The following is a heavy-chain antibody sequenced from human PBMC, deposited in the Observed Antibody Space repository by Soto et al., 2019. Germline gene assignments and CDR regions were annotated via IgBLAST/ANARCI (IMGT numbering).Heavy chain of an antibody. CDR1: GGSVSSGSYY. CDR2: IYYSGST. J-gene: IGHJ4*02. CDR3: ARAPYGDYDDY. Sequence: QVQLQESGPGLVKPSETLSLTCTVSGGSVSSGSYYWSWIRQPPGKGLEWIGYIYYSGSTNYNPSLKSRVTISLDTSKNQFSLKLSSVTAADTAVYYCARAPYGDYDDYWGQGTLVTVSS. D-gene: IGHD4-17*01. V-gene: IGHV4-61*01.